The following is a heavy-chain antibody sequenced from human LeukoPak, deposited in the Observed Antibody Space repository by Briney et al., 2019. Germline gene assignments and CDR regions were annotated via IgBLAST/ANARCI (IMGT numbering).Heavy chain of an antibody. CDR1: GFTFDDYA. Sequence: GGSLRLSCAASGFTFDDYAMHWVRQASGKGLEWVSHITWDGGSTHYADSVEGRFTISRDNRENSLYLQMNSLRPEDTALYYCAKDRAARGRGNYFYMDVWGKGTTVAISS. V-gene: IGHV3-43D*03. CDR3: AKDRAARGRGNYFYMDV. D-gene: IGHD2/OR15-2a*01. J-gene: IGHJ6*03. CDR2: ITWDGGST.